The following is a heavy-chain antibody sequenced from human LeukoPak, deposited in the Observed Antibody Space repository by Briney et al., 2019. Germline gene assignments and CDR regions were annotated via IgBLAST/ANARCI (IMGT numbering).Heavy chain of an antibody. V-gene: IGHV4-4*07. J-gene: IGHJ4*02. D-gene: IGHD2-15*01. CDR3: ARGRCSGGSCYSDY. CDR2: IYTSGST. CDR1: VGSSSSYY. Sequence: SSETLSLICTVSVGSSSSYYWSWIQQPAGKGLEWIGRIYTSGSTNYNPSLKSRVTMSVDTSKNQFSLKLSSVTAADTAVYYCARGRCSGGSCYSDYWGQGTLVTVSS.